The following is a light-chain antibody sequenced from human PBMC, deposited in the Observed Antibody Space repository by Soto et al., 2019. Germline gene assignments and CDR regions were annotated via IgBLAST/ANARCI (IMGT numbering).Light chain of an antibody. CDR2: GAS. Sequence: IVMTQSPATLSVSPWERATLSCRASQSVSSDLAWYQQKPGQAPRLLIYGASTRATGIPARFSGSGSGTDFTLTISRLEPEDFAVYFCQQYGGSPPITFGQGTRLEIK. CDR1: QSVSSD. CDR3: QQYGGSPPIT. J-gene: IGKJ5*01. V-gene: IGKV3-15*01.